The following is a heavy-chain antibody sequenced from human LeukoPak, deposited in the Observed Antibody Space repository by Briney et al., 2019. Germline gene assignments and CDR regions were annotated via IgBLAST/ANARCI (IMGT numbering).Heavy chain of an antibody. J-gene: IGHJ3*02. V-gene: IGHV1-69*04. CDR1: GGTFSSYA. D-gene: IGHD3-3*01. CDR3: ARLRPRPLSAFDI. CDR2: IIPILGIA. Sequence: GASVKVSCKASGGTFSSYAISWVRQAPGQGLEWMGRIIPILGIANYAQKFQGRVTITADKSTSTAYMELSSLRSEDTAVYYCARLRPRPLSAFDIWGQGTMVTVSS.